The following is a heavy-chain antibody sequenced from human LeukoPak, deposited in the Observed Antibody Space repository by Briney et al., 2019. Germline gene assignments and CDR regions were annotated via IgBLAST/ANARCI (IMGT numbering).Heavy chain of an antibody. CDR3: ARGVAVAGTLTS. CDR1: GGTFSSYA. V-gene: IGHV1-69*13. Sequence: VASVKVSCKASGGTFSSYAISWVRQAPGQGLEWMGGIIPIFGTANYAQKFQGRVTITADESTSTAYMELSSLRSEDTAVYYCARGVAVAGTLTSWGQGTLVTVSS. D-gene: IGHD6-19*01. J-gene: IGHJ4*02. CDR2: IIPIFGTA.